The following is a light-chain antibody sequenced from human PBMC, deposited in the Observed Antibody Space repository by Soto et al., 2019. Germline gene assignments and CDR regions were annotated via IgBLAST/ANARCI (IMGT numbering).Light chain of an antibody. CDR1: QSVSSSY. CDR3: QQYGSSPLT. J-gene: IGKJ4*01. Sequence: EIVLTQSPGTLSLSPGERATLSCRASQSVSSSYLTWHQQKPGQAPRLLTYGASSRATGIPDRFSGSGSGTDFTLAISRLEPEDFAVYYCQQYGSSPLTFGGGTKVDIK. CDR2: GAS. V-gene: IGKV3-20*01.